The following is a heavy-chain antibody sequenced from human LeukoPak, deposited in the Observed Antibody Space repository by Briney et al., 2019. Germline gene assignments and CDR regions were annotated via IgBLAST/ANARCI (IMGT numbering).Heavy chain of an antibody. CDR2: IYYSGST. D-gene: IGHD2/OR15-2a*01. CDR1: GDSISSYY. CDR3: ARDSAPNLLAYFDY. V-gene: IGHV4-59*12. Sequence: SETLSLTCTVSGDSISSYYWSWIRQPPGKGLEWIGYIYYSGSTNYNPSFKSRVTISVHTSKNQFSLRLNSVTAADTAVYYCARDSAPNLLAYFDYWGQGILVTVSS. J-gene: IGHJ4*02.